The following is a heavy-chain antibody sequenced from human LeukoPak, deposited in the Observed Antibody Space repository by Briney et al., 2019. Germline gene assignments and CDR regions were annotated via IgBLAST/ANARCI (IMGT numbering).Heavy chain of an antibody. D-gene: IGHD3-10*01. CDR2: ISYSGTT. Sequence: SETLSLTCTVSSASISSSPYFWGWIRQSPGKGLEWIGSISYSGTTYHNPSLKSRVTISVDTSKNQFSLKLTSVTAADTAVYYCAANSADYNTLGSSYKVWGQGTLVTVSS. V-gene: IGHV4-39*01. CDR1: SASISSSPYF. J-gene: IGHJ4*02. CDR3: AANSADYNTLGSSYKV.